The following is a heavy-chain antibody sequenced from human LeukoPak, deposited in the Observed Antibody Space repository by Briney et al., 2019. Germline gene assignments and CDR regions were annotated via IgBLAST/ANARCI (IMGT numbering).Heavy chain of an antibody. CDR2: INHSGST. Sequence: SETLSLTCAVYGGSFSGYYWSWIRQPPGKGLEWIGEINHSGSTNYNPSLKSRVTISVDTSKNQFSLKLSSVTAADTAVYYCARASWAKPFVYWGQGTLVTVSS. D-gene: IGHD3-16*01. CDR3: ARASWAKPFVY. J-gene: IGHJ4*02. V-gene: IGHV4-34*01. CDR1: GGSFSGYY.